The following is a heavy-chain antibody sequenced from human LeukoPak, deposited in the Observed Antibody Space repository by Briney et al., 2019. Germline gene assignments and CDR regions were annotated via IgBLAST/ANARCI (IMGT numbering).Heavy chain of an antibody. J-gene: IGHJ6*03. D-gene: IGHD3-16*02. Sequence: SETLSLTCRVYGGSFSGYYWSWIRQSPGRRVEWLGEINHSGSTNYHPSLRSRLTISVDKSNNKFSLNMTSVTAADTAVYFCARRTPGLYFGAFYYYMDVWGKGATVIISS. CDR2: INHSGST. CDR1: GGSFSGYY. V-gene: IGHV4-34*01. CDR3: ARRTPGLYFGAFYYYMDV.